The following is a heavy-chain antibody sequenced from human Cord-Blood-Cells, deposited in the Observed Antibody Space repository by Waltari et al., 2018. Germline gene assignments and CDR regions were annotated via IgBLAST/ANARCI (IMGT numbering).Heavy chain of an antibody. V-gene: IGHV1-69*10. CDR1: GGTFSSYA. CDR3: ARTDPSDYGDYWFDP. J-gene: IGHJ5*02. Sequence: QVQLVQSGAEVKKPGSSVKVSCKASGGTFSSYAISWVRQAPGQGLEWMGGIIPIIGIANYAQKFQGRVTITADKSTSTAYMELISLRSEDTAVYYCARTDPSDYGDYWFDPWGQGTLVTVSS. CDR2: IIPIIGIA. D-gene: IGHD4-17*01.